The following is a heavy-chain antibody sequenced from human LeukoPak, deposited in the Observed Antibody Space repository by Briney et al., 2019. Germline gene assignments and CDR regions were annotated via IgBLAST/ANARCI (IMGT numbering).Heavy chain of an antibody. CDR2: ISSSSDYV. V-gene: IGHV3-21*01. J-gene: IGHJ6*02. D-gene: IGHD5/OR15-5a*01. CDR1: GFTFSDYS. Sequence: GGSLRLSCPASGFTFSDYSMSWVRQAPGKGLEWDSSISSSSDYVYYADSVKGRFTISRDNARNSLYLQMNSLRAEDTAVYYCARSRSVSNYKGMDVWGQGTTVTVSS. CDR3: ARSRSVSNYKGMDV.